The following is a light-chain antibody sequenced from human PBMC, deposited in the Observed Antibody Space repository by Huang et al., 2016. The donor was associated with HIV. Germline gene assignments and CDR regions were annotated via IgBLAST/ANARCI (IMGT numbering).Light chain of an antibody. Sequence: EMVMTQSPATLSVSPGERVTLSCRANRSVSTNLAWYQQRPGQAPMLLIYGSSTRAPGIPARFSGSGSGTDFSLTISSLQSEDFALYYCHQYNNWLLSFGGGTRVDI. CDR2: GSS. CDR3: HQYNNWLLS. CDR1: RSVSTN. V-gene: IGKV3-15*01. J-gene: IGKJ4*01.